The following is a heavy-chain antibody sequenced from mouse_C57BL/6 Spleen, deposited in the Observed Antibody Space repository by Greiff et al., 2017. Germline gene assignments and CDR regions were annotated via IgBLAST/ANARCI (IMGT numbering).Heavy chain of an antibody. Sequence: VQLQQSGPELVKPGASVKISCKASGYTFTDYYMNWVKQSPGKSLEWIGDINPNNGGTSYNQKFKGKATLTVDKSSSTAYMELRSLTSEDSAVYYCARTDGNYGGFAYWGQGTLVTVSA. V-gene: IGHV1-26*01. J-gene: IGHJ3*01. CDR2: INPNNGGT. CDR1: GYTFTDYY. D-gene: IGHD2-1*01. CDR3: ARTDGNYGGFAY.